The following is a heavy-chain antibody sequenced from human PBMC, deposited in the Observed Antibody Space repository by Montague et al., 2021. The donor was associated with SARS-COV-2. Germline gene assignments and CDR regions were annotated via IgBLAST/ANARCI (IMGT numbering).Heavy chain of an antibody. Sequence: SETLSLTCTVSGGSISSNYWSWIRQPPGKGLEWIGYIYYSGSTNYNPSLKSRVTISVDTSKNQFSLKLSSVTAADTAVYYCATLPSSITIFGVVQGYYFDYWGQGTLVTVSS. CDR1: GGSISSNY. D-gene: IGHD3-3*01. V-gene: IGHV4-59*08. J-gene: IGHJ4*02. CDR2: IYYSGST. CDR3: ATLPSSITIFGVVQGYYFDY.